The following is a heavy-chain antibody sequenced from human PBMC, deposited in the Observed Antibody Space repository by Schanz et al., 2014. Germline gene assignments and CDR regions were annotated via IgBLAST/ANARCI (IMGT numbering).Heavy chain of an antibody. Sequence: DVHLLESGGGLVQPGGSLRLSCAASEFTFSTDAMSWVRQAPGKGLEWVSYVSRSTPDIYYADSVKGRFTMSRDNAKNSVFLQMNSLRAEDTAVYYCARDFLLEQLGYSHYYYAMDVWGQGTTVTVSS. D-gene: IGHD2-15*01. CDR2: VSRSTPDI. CDR3: ARDFLLEQLGYSHYYYAMDV. CDR1: EFTFSTDA. V-gene: IGHV3-48*01. J-gene: IGHJ6*02.